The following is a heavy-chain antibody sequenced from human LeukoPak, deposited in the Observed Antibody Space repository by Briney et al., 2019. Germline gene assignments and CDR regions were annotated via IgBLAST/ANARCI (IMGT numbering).Heavy chain of an antibody. CDR2: VFSSGST. Sequence: SETLSLTCNFSAVSVSRHFWSWIRKTPEKGLELLGYVFSSGSTNYNPSLKSRITISLDASKHQFSLTLKSVTAADTAVYYCAREYDYWGLGTLVTVSS. V-gene: IGHV4-59*02. J-gene: IGHJ4*01. CDR1: AVSVSRHF. CDR3: AREYDY.